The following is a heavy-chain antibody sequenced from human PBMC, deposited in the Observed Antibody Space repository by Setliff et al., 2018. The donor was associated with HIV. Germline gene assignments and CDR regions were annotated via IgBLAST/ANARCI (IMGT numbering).Heavy chain of an antibody. CDR2: IYPGDSET. J-gene: IGHJ3*02. V-gene: IGHV5-51*01. CDR3: ARHEVAGTPYDAFDM. D-gene: IGHD6-19*01. Sequence: GESLTISCKGSGYSFASYWIGWVRQMPGKGLEWMGIIYPGDSETRYSSSFQGQVTMSADKYIDIAYLQWSSLKASDTAIYFCARHEVAGTPYDAFDMWGQGTMVTVSS. CDR1: GYSFASYW.